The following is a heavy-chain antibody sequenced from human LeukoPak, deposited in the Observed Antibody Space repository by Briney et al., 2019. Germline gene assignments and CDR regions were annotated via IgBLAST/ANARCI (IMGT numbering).Heavy chain of an antibody. J-gene: IGHJ4*02. CDR2: INPSGGST. Sequence: ASVKLSCKASGYTFTSYYMHWVRQAPGQGLEWMGIINPSGGSTSYAQKFQCRVTMTRDTSTSTVYMELSSLRSEDTAVYYCAREVNDILTGLDYWGQGTLVTVSS. D-gene: IGHD3-9*01. CDR3: AREVNDILTGLDY. CDR1: GYTFTSYY. V-gene: IGHV1-46*01.